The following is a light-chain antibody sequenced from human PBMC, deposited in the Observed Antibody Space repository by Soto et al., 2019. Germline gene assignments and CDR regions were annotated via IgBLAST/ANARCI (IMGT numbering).Light chain of an antibody. V-gene: IGKV1-39*01. CDR1: QSISSY. J-gene: IGKJ1*01. CDR3: QQYNNWPRT. CDR2: AAS. Sequence: DIHMSQSPSSLSASVGDRVTITSRASQSISSYLNWYQQKPGKAPKLLIYAASSLQSGVPSRFSGSGSGTEFTLTISSLQSEDFAVYYCQQYNNWPRTFGQGTKVDIK.